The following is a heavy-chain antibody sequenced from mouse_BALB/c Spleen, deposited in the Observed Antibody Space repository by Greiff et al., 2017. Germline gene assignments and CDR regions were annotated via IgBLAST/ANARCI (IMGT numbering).Heavy chain of an antibody. CDR1: GFSLTSYG. CDR2: IWAGGSP. V-gene: IGHV2-9*02. D-gene: IGHD2-1*01. CDR3: GRAGNYGGDY. J-gene: IGHJ4*01. Sequence: QVQLQESGPGLVAPSQTLSITCTVSGFSLTSYGVYWVRQPPGKGLEWLGVIWAGGSPNYNSAIMSRLSISKDNSKSQVFLKMNSLQTYDTAIYYCGRAGNYGGDYWGQGTSVTVSA.